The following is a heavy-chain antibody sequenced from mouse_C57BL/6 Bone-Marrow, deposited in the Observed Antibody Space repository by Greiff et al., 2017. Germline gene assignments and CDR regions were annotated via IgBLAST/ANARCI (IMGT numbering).Heavy chain of an antibody. CDR1: GYTFTSYG. CDR3: ARWDGYYVLGYFDV. D-gene: IGHD2-3*01. J-gene: IGHJ1*03. Sequence: QVQLQQSGAELARPGASVKLSCKASGYTFTSYGISWVKQRTGQGLEWIGEIYPRSGNTYYNEKFKGKATLTADKSSSTAYMELRSLTSEDSEVYFCARWDGYYVLGYFDVWGTGTTVTVSS. CDR2: IYPRSGNT. V-gene: IGHV1-81*01.